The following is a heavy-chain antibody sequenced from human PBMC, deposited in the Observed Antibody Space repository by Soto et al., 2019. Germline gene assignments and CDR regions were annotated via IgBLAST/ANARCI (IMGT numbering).Heavy chain of an antibody. CDR3: ARSYYDILTGYYNPLEY. CDR1: GGSISSGGYY. CDR2: IYYSGST. Sequence: QVQLQESGPGLVKPSQTLSLTCTVSGGSISSGGYYWSWIHQHPGKGLEWIGYIYYSGSTYYNPSLKSRVTISVDTSKNQFSLKLSSVTAADTAVYYCARSYYDILTGYYNPLEYWGQGTLVTVSS. V-gene: IGHV4-31*03. J-gene: IGHJ4*02. D-gene: IGHD3-9*01.